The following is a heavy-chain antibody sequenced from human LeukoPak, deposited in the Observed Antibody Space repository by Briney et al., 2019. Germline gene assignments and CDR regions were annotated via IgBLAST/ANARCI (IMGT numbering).Heavy chain of an antibody. J-gene: IGHJ3*02. CDR2: IYYSGST. V-gene: IGHV4-59*01. CDR3: ARGCSSTNDAFDI. Sequence: KSSETLSLTCAVYGGSFSGYYWSWIRQPPGKGLEWIGYIYYSGSTNYNPSLKSRVTISVDTSKNQFSLKLSSVTAADAAVYYCARGCSSTNDAFDIWGQGTMVTVSS. CDR1: GGSFSGYY. D-gene: IGHD2-2*01.